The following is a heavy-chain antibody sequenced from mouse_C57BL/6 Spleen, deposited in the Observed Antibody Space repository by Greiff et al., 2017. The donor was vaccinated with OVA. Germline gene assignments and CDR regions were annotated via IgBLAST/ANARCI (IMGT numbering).Heavy chain of an antibody. CDR3: ARRANWSYYYAMDY. CDR2: IYPGDGDT. CDR1: GYAFSSSW. Sequence: QVQLQQSGPELVKPGASVKISCKASGYAFSSSWMNWVKQRPGKGLEWIGRIYPGDGDTNYNGKFKGKATLTADKSSSTAYMQLSSLTSEDSAVYSCARRANWSYYYAMDYWGQGTSVTVSS. J-gene: IGHJ4*01. D-gene: IGHD4-1*01. V-gene: IGHV1-82*01.